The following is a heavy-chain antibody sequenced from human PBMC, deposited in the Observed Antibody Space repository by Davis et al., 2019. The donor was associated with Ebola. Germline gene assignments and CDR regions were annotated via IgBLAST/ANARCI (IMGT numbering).Heavy chain of an antibody. CDR2: ISWNSGSI. CDR3: ARGGAVAPD. J-gene: IGHJ4*02. V-gene: IGHV3-9*01. D-gene: IGHD4-23*01. CDR1: GFTFDDYA. Sequence: SLRLSCAASGFTFDDYAMHWVRQAPGKGLEWVSGISWNSGSIGYADSVKGRFTISRDNAKNTLYLQMNSLRVEDTAVYFCARGGAVAPDWGPGTLVTVSS.